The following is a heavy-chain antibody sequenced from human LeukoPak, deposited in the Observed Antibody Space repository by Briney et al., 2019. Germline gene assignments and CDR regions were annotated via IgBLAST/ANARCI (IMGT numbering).Heavy chain of an antibody. J-gene: IGHJ6*04. Sequence: ASVKVSCKASGYTFTDYGVTWVRQAPGQGLEWMGWITGYNDNTNYAQNLQGRLTMTADTSTTTSYMELRSLTSDDTAVYYCARGGVTSACMDVWGKGTTVTVSP. CDR3: ARGGVTSACMDV. CDR1: GYTFTDYG. D-gene: IGHD4-11*01. CDR2: ITGYNDNT. V-gene: IGHV1-18*01.